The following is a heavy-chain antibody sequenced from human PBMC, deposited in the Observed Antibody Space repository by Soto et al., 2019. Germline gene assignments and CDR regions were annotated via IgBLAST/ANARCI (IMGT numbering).Heavy chain of an antibody. D-gene: IGHD2-15*01. CDR3: ASLGYCSGGSCYSSPMDV. V-gene: IGHV1-18*01. J-gene: IGHJ6*03. Sequence: ASVKVSCKASGYTFTSYGISWVRQAPGQGLERMGWISAYNGNTNYAQKLQGRVTMTTDTSTSTAYMELRSLRSDDTAVYYFASLGYCSGGSCYSSPMDVWGKGTTVTVSS. CDR1: GYTFTSYG. CDR2: ISAYNGNT.